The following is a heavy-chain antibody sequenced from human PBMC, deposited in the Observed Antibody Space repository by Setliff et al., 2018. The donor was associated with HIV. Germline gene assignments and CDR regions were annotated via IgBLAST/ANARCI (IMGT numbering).Heavy chain of an antibody. CDR2: SIPLFGTV. J-gene: IGHJ4*02. V-gene: IGHV1-69*05. Sequence: SVKVSCKASGDTFSNSALTWVRQAPGQGLEWMGGSIPLFGTVKYAQKFQGRVTITTDELMTTAYMELSSLRSEDTAVYYCARDPGGSYWAPLDYWGQGTLVTVSS. CDR1: GDTFSNSA. CDR3: ARDPGGSYWAPLDY. D-gene: IGHD1-26*01.